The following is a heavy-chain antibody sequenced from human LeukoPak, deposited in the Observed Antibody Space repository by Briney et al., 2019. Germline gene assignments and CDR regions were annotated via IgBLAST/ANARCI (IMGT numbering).Heavy chain of an antibody. J-gene: IGHJ5*02. D-gene: IGHD6-19*01. CDR2: ISSTNGHT. CDR3: ARDRDSSGLYGGADL. CDR1: GFSFSFSN. V-gene: IGHV3-21*03. Sequence: GGSLRLSCAASGFSFSFSNMNWVRQAPGKGREWVSYISSTNGHTYYADSVNGRFTICRDTANNSLYLQMNSLRIEDTAIYFCARDRDSSGLYGGADLWGQGVLVTVSA.